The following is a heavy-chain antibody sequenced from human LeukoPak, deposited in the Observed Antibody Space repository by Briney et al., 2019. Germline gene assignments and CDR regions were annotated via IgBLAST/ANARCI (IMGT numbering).Heavy chain of an antibody. CDR2: INWNGGST. D-gene: IGHD6-6*01. CDR1: GFTFDDYG. CDR3: ARIDPSIEAFDI. J-gene: IGHJ3*02. Sequence: GGSLRPSCAASGFTFDDYGMSWVRQAPGKGLEWVSGINWNGGSTGYADSVKGRFTISRDNAKNSLYLQMNSLRAEDTALYYCARIDPSIEAFDIWGQGTMVTVSS. V-gene: IGHV3-20*04.